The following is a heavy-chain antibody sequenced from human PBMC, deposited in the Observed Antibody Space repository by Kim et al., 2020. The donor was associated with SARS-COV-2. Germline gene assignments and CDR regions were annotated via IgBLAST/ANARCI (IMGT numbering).Heavy chain of an antibody. V-gene: IGHV4-39*02. CDR3: AREGKQLWFNVEYYYGMDV. J-gene: IGHJ6*02. CDR1: GGSISSSSYY. Sequence: SETLSLTCTVSGGSISSSSYYWGWIRQPPGKGLEWIGSIYYSGSTYYNPSLKSRVTISVDTSKNQFSLKLSSVTAADTAVYYCAREGKQLWFNVEYYYGMDVWGQGTTVTVSS. D-gene: IGHD5-18*01. CDR2: IYYSGST.